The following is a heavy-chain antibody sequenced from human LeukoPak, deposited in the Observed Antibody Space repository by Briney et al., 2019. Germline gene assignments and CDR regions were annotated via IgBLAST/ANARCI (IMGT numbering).Heavy chain of an antibody. J-gene: IGHJ4*02. CDR3: AKDASYYYDSSGYRDY. CDR1: GFTFSNYA. V-gene: IGHV3-23*01. D-gene: IGHD3-22*01. CDR2: ISGSGGST. Sequence: GGSLRLSCAASGFTFSNYAMSWVRQAPGKGLEWVSVISGSGGSTYYADSVKGRFTISRDNSKNTLYLQMNSLRAEDTAVYYCAKDASYYYDSSGYRDYWGQGTLVTVSS.